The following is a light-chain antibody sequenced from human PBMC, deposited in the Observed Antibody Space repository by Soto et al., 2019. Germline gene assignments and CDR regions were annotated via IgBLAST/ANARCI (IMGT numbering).Light chain of an antibody. CDR3: QQYNIYSPYT. Sequence: DAQMTQSPSTLSASVGDRVTITCRVSQSIDDWLAWYQQKPGKAPKLLIYKASTLQSGVPSRFSGSGWGTEFTLSISSLQPDDFATYYCQQYNIYSPYTFVQGTRLAIK. CDR2: KAS. J-gene: IGKJ2*01. V-gene: IGKV1-5*03. CDR1: QSIDDW.